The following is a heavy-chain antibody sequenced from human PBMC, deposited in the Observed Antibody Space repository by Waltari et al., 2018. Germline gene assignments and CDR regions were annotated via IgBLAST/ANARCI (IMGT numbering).Heavy chain of an antibody. CDR2: INAGNGNT. Sequence: QVQLVQSGAEVKKPGASVKVSCKASGYTFTSYAMHWVRQAPGQRLEWMGWINAGNGNTKYSQKFQGRVTITRDTSASTAYMELSSLRSEDTAVYYCARPLGWYGSYDAFDIWGQGTMVTVSS. J-gene: IGHJ3*02. CDR3: ARPLGWYGSYDAFDI. CDR1: GYTFTSYA. D-gene: IGHD6-19*01. V-gene: IGHV1-3*01.